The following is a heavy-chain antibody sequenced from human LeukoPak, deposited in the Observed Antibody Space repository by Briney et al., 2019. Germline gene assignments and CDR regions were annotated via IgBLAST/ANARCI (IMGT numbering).Heavy chain of an antibody. V-gene: IGHV3-74*01. CDR3: AKDGGRSYFDD. CDR2: INSCGFNT. D-gene: IGHD2-15*01. J-gene: IGHJ4*02. CDR1: GFTFSNYW. Sequence: GGSLRLSCAASGFTFSNYWMHCVRHAPGKGLVWVSRINSCGFNTSYAVSVKGLFTISRENSENTLSLQMNRLRAEDTAVYYCAKDGGRSYFDDWGQGTLVTVSS.